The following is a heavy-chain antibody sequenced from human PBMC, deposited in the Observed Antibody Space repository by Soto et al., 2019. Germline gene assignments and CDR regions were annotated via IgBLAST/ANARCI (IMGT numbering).Heavy chain of an antibody. CDR3: ARAPIYYDSSGYLPLPYY. CDR2: ISYDGSNK. D-gene: IGHD3-22*01. CDR1: VFTFSSYA. J-gene: IGHJ4*02. V-gene: IGHV3-30-3*01. Sequence: PGWSLRLSCASSVFTFSSYAMHWVRQAPGKGLEWVAVISYDGSNKYYADSVKGRFTISRDNSKNTLYLQMNSLRAEDTAVYYCARAPIYYDSSGYLPLPYYWGQGTLVTVSS.